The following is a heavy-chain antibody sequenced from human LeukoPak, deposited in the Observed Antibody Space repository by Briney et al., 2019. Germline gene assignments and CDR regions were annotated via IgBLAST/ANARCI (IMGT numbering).Heavy chain of an antibody. CDR2: INHTGST. CDR3: ARTNTVFYYFDY. CDR1: GFTFSSYD. J-gene: IGHJ4*02. V-gene: IGHV4-34*01. D-gene: IGHD1/OR15-1a*01. Sequence: GSLRLSCAASGFTFSSYDMSWVRQTPGKGLEWILQINHTGSTNYNPSLNNRVTTSVDTSKNQFSLRLTSVTAADSAVYFCARTNTVFYYFDYWAQGTVVTVSS.